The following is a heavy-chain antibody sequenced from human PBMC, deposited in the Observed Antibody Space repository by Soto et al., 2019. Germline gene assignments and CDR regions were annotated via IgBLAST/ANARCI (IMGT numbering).Heavy chain of an antibody. V-gene: IGHV3-30*18. CDR3: AKDRREAAAGTQPLRY. Sequence: LSLSCAASGFTVSNSYMSWVRQAPGKGLEWVAVISYDGSNKYYADSVKGRFTISRDNSKNTLYLQMNSLRAEDTAVYYCAKDRREAAAGTQPLRYWGQGTLVTVSS. CDR1: GFTVSNSY. CDR2: ISYDGSNK. J-gene: IGHJ4*02. D-gene: IGHD6-13*01.